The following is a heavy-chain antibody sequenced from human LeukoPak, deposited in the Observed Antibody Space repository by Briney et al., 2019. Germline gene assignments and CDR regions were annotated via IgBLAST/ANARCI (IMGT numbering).Heavy chain of an antibody. J-gene: IGHJ4*02. D-gene: IGHD5-12*01. CDR2: ISGSGGST. V-gene: IGHV3-23*01. CDR1: GFTFSSYA. Sequence: GGSLRLSCAASGFTFSSYAMSWVRQAPGKGLEWVSAISGSGGSTYYADSVRGRFTISRDNSKNTLYLQMNSLRAEDTAVYYCAKTPYGGYLYYFDYWGQGTLVTVSS. CDR3: AKTPYGGYLYYFDY.